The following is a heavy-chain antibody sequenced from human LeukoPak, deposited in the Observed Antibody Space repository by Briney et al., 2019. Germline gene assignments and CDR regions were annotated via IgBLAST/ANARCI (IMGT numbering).Heavy chain of an antibody. J-gene: IGHJ4*02. CDR1: GYTFTDYY. CDR3: ARDWGGGYDSFDY. CDR2: INPNSDGT. D-gene: IGHD5-12*01. Sequence: ASVKVSCKASGYTFTDYYIHWVRQTPGQGLEWMGWINPNSDGTNYAQKFQGRVTMTRDTSISTAYMELSRLRSDDTAVYYCARDWGGGYDSFDYWGQGTLVTVSS. V-gene: IGHV1-2*02.